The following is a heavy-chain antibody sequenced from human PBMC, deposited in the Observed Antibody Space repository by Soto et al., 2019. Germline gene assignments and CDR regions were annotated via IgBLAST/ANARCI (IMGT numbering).Heavy chain of an antibody. CDR3: AREGDTAMVNNYYYYMDV. CDR1: GFTFSSYG. V-gene: IGHV3-33*01. D-gene: IGHD5-18*01. CDR2: IWSDGSNK. Sequence: QVQLVESGGGVVQPGRSLRLSCAASGFTFSSYGMHWVRQAPGKGLEWVAVIWSDGSNKYYTDCVKGRFTISSDNSKNTLYLQMNSLRAEDAAVYYCAREGDTAMVNNYYYYMDVWGKGTTVTVSS. J-gene: IGHJ6*03.